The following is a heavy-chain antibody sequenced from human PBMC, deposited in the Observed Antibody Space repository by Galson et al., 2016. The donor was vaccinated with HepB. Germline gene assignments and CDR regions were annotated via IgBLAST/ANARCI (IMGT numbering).Heavy chain of an antibody. Sequence: SLRLSCAASGFTFNDFAMGWVRQAPGKGLEWVSLILGRGGGTYYRDSVKGRFTISRDNSKNTLYLQMSSLTAEDTALYYCAKYQGHPVTTYHFDYWGQGTLVTVSS. CDR1: GFTFNDFA. CDR3: AKYQGHPVTTYHFDY. V-gene: IGHV3-23*01. J-gene: IGHJ4*02. D-gene: IGHD2-2*01. CDR2: ILGRGGGT.